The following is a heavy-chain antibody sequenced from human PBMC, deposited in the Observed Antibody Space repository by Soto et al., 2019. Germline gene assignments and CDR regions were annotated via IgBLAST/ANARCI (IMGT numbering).Heavy chain of an antibody. V-gene: IGHV4-34*01. CDR1: GGSFSGYY. CDR2: INHSGST. Sequence: SETLSLTCAVYGGSFSGYYWSWIRQPPGKGLEWIGEINHSGSTNYNPSLKSRVTISVDTSKNQFSLKLSSVTAADTAVYYCARGGGTLATYSSSWYGNDYWGQGTLVTVSS. CDR3: ARGGGTLATYSSSWYGNDY. J-gene: IGHJ4*02. D-gene: IGHD6-13*01.